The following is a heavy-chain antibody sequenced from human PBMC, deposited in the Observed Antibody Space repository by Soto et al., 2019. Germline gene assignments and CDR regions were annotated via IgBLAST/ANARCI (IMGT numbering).Heavy chain of an antibody. Sequence: PSQTLSLTCAISGDSVSSNSAAWNWIRQSPSRGLEWLGRTYYRSKWYNDYAVSVKSRITINPDTSKNQFSLQLNSVTPEDTAVYYCSIGGQQPILNWFDPWGQATMVTV. CDR2: TYYRSKWYN. J-gene: IGHJ5*02. D-gene: IGHD6-13*01. V-gene: IGHV6-1*01. CDR1: GDSVSSNSAA. CDR3: SIGGQQPILNWFDP.